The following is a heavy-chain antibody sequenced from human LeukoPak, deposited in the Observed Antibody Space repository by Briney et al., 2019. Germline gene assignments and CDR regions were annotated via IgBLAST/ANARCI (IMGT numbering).Heavy chain of an antibody. CDR3: ARGIRGIAAAGTNYYYMDV. J-gene: IGHJ6*03. V-gene: IGHV4-59*01. CDR2: IYYSRST. Sequence: SETLSLTCTVSGGYISSYYWSWIRQPPGKGLEWIGYIYYSRSTNYKPSLKSRVTISVDTSKNQFSLKLSSVTAADTAVYYCARGIRGIAAAGTNYYYMDVWGKGTTVTVSS. CDR1: GGYISSYY. D-gene: IGHD6-13*01.